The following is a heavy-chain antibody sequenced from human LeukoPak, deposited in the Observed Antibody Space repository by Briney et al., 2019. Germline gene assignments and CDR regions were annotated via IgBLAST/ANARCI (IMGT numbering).Heavy chain of an antibody. CDR2: IYYTGT. J-gene: IGHJ4*02. Sequence: SETLYLTCTVSGGSVTDYYWSWIQQSPGKGLEWIGYIYYTGTSYNPSLKSRVTISADTSKNQFSLKLISVTAADTAVYYCASRKLGNDYWGQGTLVTVSS. CDR3: ASRKLGNDY. D-gene: IGHD7-27*01. V-gene: IGHV4-59*02. CDR1: GGSVTDYY.